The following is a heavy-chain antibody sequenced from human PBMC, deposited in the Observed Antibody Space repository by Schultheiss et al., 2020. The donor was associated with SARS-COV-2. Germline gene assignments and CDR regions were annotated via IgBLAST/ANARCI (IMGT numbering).Heavy chain of an antibody. CDR2: INPNSGAT. J-gene: IGHJ4*02. CDR3: ARGLRDV. Sequence: ASVKVSCKASGGTFSSYAISWVRQAPGQGLEWMGWINPNSGATFYAQKFQGRVTMTRDMSTSTAYMELSSLRSEDTAVYYCARGLRDVWGQGTLVTVSS. CDR1: GGTFSSYA. V-gene: IGHV1-8*02.